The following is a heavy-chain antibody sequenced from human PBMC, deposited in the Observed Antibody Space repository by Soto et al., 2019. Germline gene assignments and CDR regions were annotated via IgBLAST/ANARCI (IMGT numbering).Heavy chain of an antibody. CDR3: ARERWTCGPDSCYGDLDY. CDR2: INHSGST. J-gene: IGHJ4*02. D-gene: IGHD2-15*01. CDR1: GGSFSGYY. V-gene: IGHV4-34*01. Sequence: SETLSLTCAVYGGSFSGYYWSWIRQPPGKGLEWIGEINHSGSTNYNPSLKSRVTISVDTSKNQFSLKLSSVTAADTAVYYCARERWTCGPDSCYGDLDYWGQGSLVTVSS.